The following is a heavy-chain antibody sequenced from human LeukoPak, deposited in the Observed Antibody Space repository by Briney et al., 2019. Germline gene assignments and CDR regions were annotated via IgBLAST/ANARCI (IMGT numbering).Heavy chain of an antibody. CDR3: ARSRKTTPSGYFDY. J-gene: IGHJ4*02. V-gene: IGHV4-34*01. D-gene: IGHD4-17*01. CDR1: GGSFSGYY. CDR2: INHSGST. Sequence: SETLSLTCAVYGGSFSGYYWSWIRQPPGKGLEWIGEINHSGSTNYNPSLKSRVTISVDTSKNQFSLKLGSVTAADTAVYYCARSRKTTPSGYFDYWGQGTLVTVSS.